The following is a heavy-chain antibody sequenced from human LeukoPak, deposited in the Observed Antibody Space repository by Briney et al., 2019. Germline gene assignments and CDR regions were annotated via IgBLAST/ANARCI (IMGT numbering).Heavy chain of an antibody. Sequence: PGGSLRLSCAASGFTFSYNAMSWVRQAPGKGLEWIGYIYYSGSTNYNPSLKSRVTISVDTSKNQFSLKLSSVTAADTAVYYCARKLWFGESLDAFDIWGQGTMVTVSS. V-gene: IGHV4-59*01. CDR1: GFTFSYNA. CDR3: ARKLWFGESLDAFDI. J-gene: IGHJ3*02. CDR2: IYYSGST. D-gene: IGHD3-10*01.